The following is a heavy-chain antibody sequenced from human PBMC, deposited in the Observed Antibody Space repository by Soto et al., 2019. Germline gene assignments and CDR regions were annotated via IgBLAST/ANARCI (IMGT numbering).Heavy chain of an antibody. Sequence: EVQLLESGGGLVQPRGSLRLSCAASGFTFSSYAMSWVRQAPGKGLEWVSAISGSGGSTYYADSVKGRFTISRDNSKNTLFLQMNSLRAEDTAVYYCAKVYHDLEGYSNLDYWGQGTLVTVSS. V-gene: IGHV3-23*01. D-gene: IGHD4-4*01. CDR2: ISGSGGST. CDR3: AKVYHDLEGYSNLDY. CDR1: GFTFSSYA. J-gene: IGHJ4*02.